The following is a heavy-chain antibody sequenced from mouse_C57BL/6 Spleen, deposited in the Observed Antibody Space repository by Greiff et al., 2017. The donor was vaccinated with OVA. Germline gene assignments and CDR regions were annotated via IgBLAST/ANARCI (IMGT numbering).Heavy chain of an antibody. CDR2: INPGSGGT. V-gene: IGHV1-54*01. D-gene: IGHD4-1*01. Sequence: QVQLQQSGAELVRPGTSVKVSCKASGYAFTNYLIEWVKQRPGQGLEWIGVINPGSGGTNYNEKFKGKATLTADKSSSTAYMQLSSLTSEDSAVYFCARSGSNYWYCEVWGTGTTVTVSS. J-gene: IGHJ1*03. CDR1: GYAFTNYL. CDR3: ARSGSNYWYCEV.